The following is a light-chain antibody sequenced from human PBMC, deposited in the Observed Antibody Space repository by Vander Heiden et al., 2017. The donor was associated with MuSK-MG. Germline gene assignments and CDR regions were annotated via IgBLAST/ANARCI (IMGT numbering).Light chain of an antibody. CDR3: QTWDNSPRVV. J-gene: IGLJ2*01. Sequence: DELTQPPSLSVSPGQTASITCSGNRLVIKYACWYQQKPGQSPVLVLYQNNRRPSGIPERFSGSTSGTTATLTISGTQPMDEADYYGQTWDNSPRVVFGGGTKLTVL. CDR2: QNN. V-gene: IGLV3-1*01. CDR1: RLVIKY.